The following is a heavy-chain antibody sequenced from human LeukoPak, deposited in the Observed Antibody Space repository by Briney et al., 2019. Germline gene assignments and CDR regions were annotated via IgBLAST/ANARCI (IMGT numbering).Heavy chain of an antibody. J-gene: IGHJ4*02. D-gene: IGHD3-3*01. CDR3: AGHSGITIFNWCYFDY. Sequence: VASVKVSCKASGGTFSSYAISWVRQAPGQGLEWMGGIIPIFGTANYAQKFQGRVTITADKSTSTAYMELSSLRSEDTAVYYCAGHSGITIFNWCYFDYWGQGTLVTVSS. V-gene: IGHV1-69*06. CDR2: IIPIFGTA. CDR1: GGTFSSYA.